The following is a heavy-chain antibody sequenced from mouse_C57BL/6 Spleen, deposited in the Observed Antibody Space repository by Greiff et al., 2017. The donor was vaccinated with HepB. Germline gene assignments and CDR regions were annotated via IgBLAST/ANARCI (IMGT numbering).Heavy chain of an antibody. CDR3: ARGDGYYVSFDY. Sequence: EVKVEESGGGLVKPGGSLKLSCAASGFTFSSYAMSWVRQTPEKRLEWVATISDGGSYTYYPDNVKGRFTISRDNAKNNLYLQMSHLKSEDTAMYYCARGDGYYVSFDYWGQGTTLTVSS. J-gene: IGHJ2*01. CDR2: ISDGGSYT. D-gene: IGHD2-3*01. V-gene: IGHV5-4*03. CDR1: GFTFSSYA.